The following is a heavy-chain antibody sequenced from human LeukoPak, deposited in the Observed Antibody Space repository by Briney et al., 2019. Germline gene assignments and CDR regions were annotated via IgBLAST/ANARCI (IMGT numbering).Heavy chain of an antibody. CDR3: ARDYGWAFDY. V-gene: IGHV3-48*01. Sequence: QTGGSLRLSCVMSGFTFNSEPMNWVRQAPGKGLDWIAHIRSDSKTIVYADSVKGRFTISRDNAKNSLSLQMNSLRAEDTAVYFCARDYGWAFDYWGQGILVTVAS. D-gene: IGHD3-10*01. CDR1: GFTFNSEP. J-gene: IGHJ4*02. CDR2: IRSDSKTI.